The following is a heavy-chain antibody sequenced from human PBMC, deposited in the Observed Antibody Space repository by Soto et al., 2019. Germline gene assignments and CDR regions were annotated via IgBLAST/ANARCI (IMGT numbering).Heavy chain of an antibody. Sequence: PGGSLRLSCAASGFTFSSYAMSWVRQAPGKGLEWVSAISGSGGSTYYADSVKGRFTISRDNAKNTLYLQMNSLRADDTAVYYCASGLITVDGNRNYWGPGTLVTVSS. V-gene: IGHV3-23*01. CDR3: ASGLITVDGNRNY. J-gene: IGHJ4*02. CDR1: GFTFSSYA. D-gene: IGHD6-19*01. CDR2: ISGSGGST.